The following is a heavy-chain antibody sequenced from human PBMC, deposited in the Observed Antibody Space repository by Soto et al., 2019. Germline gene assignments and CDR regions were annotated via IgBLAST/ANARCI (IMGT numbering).Heavy chain of an antibody. Sequence: QVQLVQSGAEVKKPGASVKVSCKASGYTFTSYDINWVRQAPGQGLEWMGWMNPNSGNTGYAQKFQGRVNMTRNTSISTAYMELSSLRSEDTAVYYCARGTRGGRTNYYYYYMDVWGKGTTVTVSS. J-gene: IGHJ6*03. CDR3: ARGTRGGRTNYYYYYMDV. V-gene: IGHV1-8*01. CDR1: GYTFTSYD. D-gene: IGHD3-10*01. CDR2: MNPNSGNT.